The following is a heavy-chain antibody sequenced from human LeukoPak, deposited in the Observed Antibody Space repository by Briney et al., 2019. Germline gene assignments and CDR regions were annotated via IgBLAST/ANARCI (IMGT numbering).Heavy chain of an antibody. J-gene: IGHJ4*02. V-gene: IGHV3-15*01. CDR1: GFTFSNAW. CDR2: IKSKTDGGTT. D-gene: IGHD1-7*01. CDR3: TTGPRLRTTSPPSY. Sequence: AGGSLRLSCAASGFTFSNAWMSWVRQAPGKGLEWVGRIKSKTDGGTTDYAAPVKGRFTISRDDSKNTLYLQMNTLKTEDTAVYYCTTGPRLRTTSPPSYWGQGTLVTVSS.